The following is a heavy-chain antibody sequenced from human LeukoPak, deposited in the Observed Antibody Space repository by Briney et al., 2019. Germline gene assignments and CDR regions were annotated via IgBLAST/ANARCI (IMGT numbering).Heavy chain of an antibody. CDR3: AKRGVVIRVILVGFHKEAYYFDS. CDR1: GITLSNYG. J-gene: IGHJ4*02. CDR2: ISGSGGRT. V-gene: IGHV3-23*01. D-gene: IGHD3-22*01. Sequence: GSLRLSCAVSGITLSNYGMSWVRQAPGKGLEWVAGISGSGGRTNYADSVKGRFTISRDNPKDTLYLQMNSLRAEDTAVYFCAKRGVVIRVILVGFHKEAYYFDSWGQGALVTVSS.